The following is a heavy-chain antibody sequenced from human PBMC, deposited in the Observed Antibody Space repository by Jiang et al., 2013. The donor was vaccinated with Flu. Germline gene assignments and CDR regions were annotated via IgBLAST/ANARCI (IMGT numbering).Heavy chain of an antibody. J-gene: IGHJ1*01. Sequence: GSLRLSCAASGFTFSSYWMSWVRQAPGKGLEWVANIKQDGSEKYYVDSVKGRFTISRDNAKNSLYLQMNSLRAEDTAVYYCARALFGSGWYSWYFQHWGQGTLVTVSS. CDR1: GFTFSSYW. CDR2: IKQDGSEK. V-gene: IGHV3-7*03. D-gene: IGHD6-19*01. CDR3: ARALFGSGWYSWYFQH.